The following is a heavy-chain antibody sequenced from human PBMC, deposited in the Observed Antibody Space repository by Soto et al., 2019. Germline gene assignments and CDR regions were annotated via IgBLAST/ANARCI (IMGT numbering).Heavy chain of an antibody. V-gene: IGHV4-59*01. CDR1: GGSTSIYY. CDR2: IYYSGST. CDR3: ASGGDYGRFDY. J-gene: IGHJ4*02. Sequence: SDTLSLTCTVSGGSTSIYYWSWIRQPPGKGLEWIGYIYYSGSTNYNPSLKSRVTISINTSKNQFSLNLSSVTAADTAVYYCASGGDYGRFDYWGQGTLVTVSS. D-gene: IGHD3-10*01.